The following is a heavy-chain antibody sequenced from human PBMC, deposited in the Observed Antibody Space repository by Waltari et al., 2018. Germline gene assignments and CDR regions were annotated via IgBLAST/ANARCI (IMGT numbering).Heavy chain of an antibody. J-gene: IGHJ4*02. CDR3: AREFETVDY. V-gene: IGHV3-23*01. D-gene: IGHD3-10*01. CDR2: ISGSGSST. CDR1: GFTFSSYV. Sequence: EVQLLESGGGLVQPGGSLRLSCAASGFTFSSYVMSWVRQAPGKGLEWVSGISGSGSSTYYADSVKGRFTISRDNAKNSLYLQMNSLRAEDTAVYYCAREFETVDYWGQGTLVTVSS.